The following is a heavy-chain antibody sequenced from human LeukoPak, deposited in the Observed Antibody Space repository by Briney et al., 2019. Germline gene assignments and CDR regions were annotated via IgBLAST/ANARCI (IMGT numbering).Heavy chain of an antibody. J-gene: IGHJ5*02. CDR2: INPSGGST. CDR3: ARDAGSGSYHNWFDP. CDR1: GYTFTSNY. Sequence: ASVKVSFKASGYTFTSNYMHWVRQAPGQGLEWMGIINPSGGSTNYAQKFQGRVTMTRDTSTSTVYMELSSLRTDDTAVYYCARDAGSGSYHNWFDPWGQGTLVTVSS. D-gene: IGHD1-26*01. V-gene: IGHV1-46*01.